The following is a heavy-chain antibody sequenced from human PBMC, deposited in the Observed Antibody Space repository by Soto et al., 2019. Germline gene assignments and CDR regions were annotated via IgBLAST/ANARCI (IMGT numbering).Heavy chain of an antibody. CDR3: VRGLYTGSPHFFY. Sequence: PGGSLRLSCAASEFTFSTYWMTWVRQAPGKGLEWVANIEGDRSEKNYVDSVKGRFTVSRDNAKRSLYLQMNSLRVEDTAVYYCVRGLYTGSPHFFYWGQGTLVTVSS. CDR1: EFTFSTYW. V-gene: IGHV3-7*05. CDR2: IEGDRSEK. J-gene: IGHJ4*02. D-gene: IGHD1-1*01.